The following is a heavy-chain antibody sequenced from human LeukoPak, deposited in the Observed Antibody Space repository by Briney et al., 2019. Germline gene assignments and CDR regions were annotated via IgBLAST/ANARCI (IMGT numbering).Heavy chain of an antibody. V-gene: IGHV3-30*02. Sequence: GGSLRLSCAASGFTFGSYGMHWVRQAPGKGLEWVAFIRYDGSNKYYADSVKGRFTISRDNSKNTLYLQMNSLRAEDTAVYYCAKGSSFLYYFDYWGQGTLVTVSS. CDR1: GFTFGSYG. J-gene: IGHJ4*02. CDR3: AKGSSFLYYFDY. CDR2: IRYDGSNK. D-gene: IGHD6-13*01.